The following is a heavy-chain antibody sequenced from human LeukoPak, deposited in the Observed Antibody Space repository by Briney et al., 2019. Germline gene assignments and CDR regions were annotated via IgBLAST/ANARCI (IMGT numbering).Heavy chain of an antibody. Sequence: SETLSLTCAVYGGSFSGYYWSWIRQPPGKGLEWIGEINHSGSTNYNPSLKSRVTISVDTSKNQFSLKLSSVTAADTAVYYCARDQLYYYDSSGSNNAFDIWGQGTMVTVSS. D-gene: IGHD3-22*01. CDR2: INHSGST. J-gene: IGHJ3*02. V-gene: IGHV4-34*09. CDR3: ARDQLYYYDSSGSNNAFDI. CDR1: GGSFSGYY.